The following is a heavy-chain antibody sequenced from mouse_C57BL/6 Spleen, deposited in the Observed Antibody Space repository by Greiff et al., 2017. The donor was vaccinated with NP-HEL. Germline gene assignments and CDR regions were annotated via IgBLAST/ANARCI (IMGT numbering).Heavy chain of an antibody. CDR1: GYTFTSYW. CDR2: INPSSGYT. J-gene: IGHJ2*01. D-gene: IGHD2-2*01. V-gene: IGHV1-7*01. Sequence: QVQLKQSGAELAKPGASVKLSCKASGYTFTSYWMHWVKQRPGQGLEWIGYINPSSGYTKYNQKFKDKATLTADKSSSTAYMQLSSLTYEDSAVYYCARRMVTTGDYFDYWGQGTTLTVSS. CDR3: ARRMVTTGDYFDY.